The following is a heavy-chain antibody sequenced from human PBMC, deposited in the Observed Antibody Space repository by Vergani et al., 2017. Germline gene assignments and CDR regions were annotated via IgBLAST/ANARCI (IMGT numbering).Heavy chain of an antibody. J-gene: IGHJ5*02. CDR1: GGSISSSSYY. D-gene: IGHD3-10*01. V-gene: IGHV4-39*07. Sequence: QLQLQESGPGLVKPSEILSLTCTVSGGSISSSSYYWGWIRQPPGKGLEWIGSIYYSGSTHYNPSLKSRVTISVDTSKNQFSLKLSSVTAAGTAVYCCARGRLVADEDYYGSGSAKWFDPWGQGTLVTVSS. CDR2: IYYSGST. CDR3: ARGRLVADEDYYGSGSAKWFDP.